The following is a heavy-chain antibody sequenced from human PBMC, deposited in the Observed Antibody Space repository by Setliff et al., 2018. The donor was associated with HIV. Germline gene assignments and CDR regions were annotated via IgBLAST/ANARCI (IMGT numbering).Heavy chain of an antibody. CDR2: IYHSGST. J-gene: IGHJ4*02. CDR3: ARVHASGWNYFDY. CDR1: GGSISSGYH. D-gene: IGHD6-19*01. V-gene: IGHV4-38-2*02. Sequence: SETLSLTCTVSGGSISSGYHWGWIRQPPGKGLEWIGSIYHSGSTYYNPSLKSRVTISVDTSKNHFSLRLSSVTAADTAVYYCARVHASGWNYFDYWGQGTLVTVSS.